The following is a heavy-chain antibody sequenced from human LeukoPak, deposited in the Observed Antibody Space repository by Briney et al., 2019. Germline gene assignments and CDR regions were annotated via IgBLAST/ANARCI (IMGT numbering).Heavy chain of an antibody. J-gene: IGHJ4*02. CDR3: ARDIRLGY. CDR2: INHSGST. CDR1: GGSFSGYY. V-gene: IGHV4-34*01. Sequence: PSETLSLTCAVYGGSFSGYYWSWIRQPPGKGLEWIGEINHSGSTNYNPSLKSRVTISVDTSKNQFSLKLSSVTAADTAVYYCARDIRLGYWGQGTLVTVSS. D-gene: IGHD3-16*01.